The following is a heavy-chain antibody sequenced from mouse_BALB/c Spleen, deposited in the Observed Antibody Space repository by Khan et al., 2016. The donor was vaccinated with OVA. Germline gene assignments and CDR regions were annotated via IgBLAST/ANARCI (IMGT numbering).Heavy chain of an antibody. V-gene: IGHV1S135*01. CDR3: TRHGYVAWFTY. CDR2: IDPFSGGT. CDR1: GYSFTTYY. Sequence: VQLQQSGPELVKPGASVKISCKASGYSFTTYYIHWVIQSHGKSIEWIGYIDPFSGGTTYNQKFKGKATLTVDKSSSTAHIHLSNLTSEDSAVFYWTRHGYVAWFTYWGQGTLVTVSS. J-gene: IGHJ3*01. D-gene: IGHD2-2*01.